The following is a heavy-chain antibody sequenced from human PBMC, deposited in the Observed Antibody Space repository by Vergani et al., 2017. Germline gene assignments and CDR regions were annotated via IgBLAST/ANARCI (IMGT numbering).Heavy chain of an antibody. V-gene: IGHV3-30*18. CDR2: ISYDGSNK. CDR3: AKDQGQWLDIGYFQH. Sequence: VQLLESGGGLDQPGGSLRLSCAASGFTFSSYGMHWVRQAPGKGLEWVAVISYDGSNKYYADSVKGRFTISRDNSKNTLYLQMNSLRAEDTAVYYCAKDQGQWLDIGYFQHWGQGTLVTVSS. D-gene: IGHD6-19*01. J-gene: IGHJ1*01. CDR1: GFTFSSYG.